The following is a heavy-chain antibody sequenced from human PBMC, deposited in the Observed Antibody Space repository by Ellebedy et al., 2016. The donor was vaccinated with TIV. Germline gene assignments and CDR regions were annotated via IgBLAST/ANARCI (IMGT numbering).Heavy chain of an antibody. Sequence: GESLKISCAASGFTFSSYWMSWVRQVRQAPGKGLEWVANIKHDGSEESYVDSVKGRFTISRDNAKNSLYLQMNSLRAEDTAVYYCASGHRGISFGIWGQGTMVTVSS. CDR1: GFTFSSYW. V-gene: IGHV3-7*03. D-gene: IGHD3-16*01. CDR3: ASGHRGISFGI. J-gene: IGHJ3*02. CDR2: IKHDGSEE.